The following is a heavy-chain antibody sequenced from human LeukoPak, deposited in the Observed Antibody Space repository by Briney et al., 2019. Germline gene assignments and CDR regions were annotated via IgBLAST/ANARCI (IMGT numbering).Heavy chain of an antibody. CDR1: GFTLSSYG. J-gene: IGHJ4*02. CDR3: AKMSYGTFDN. D-gene: IGHD3-16*01. V-gene: IGHV3-30*18. CDR2: ISYDGSNK. Sequence: PGGSLRLSCAASGFTLSSYGMHWVRQAPGKGLEWVAVISYDGSNKYYADSVKGRFTISRDNSKNTLYLQMNSLRAEDTAVYYCAKMSYGTFDNWGQGTLVTVSS.